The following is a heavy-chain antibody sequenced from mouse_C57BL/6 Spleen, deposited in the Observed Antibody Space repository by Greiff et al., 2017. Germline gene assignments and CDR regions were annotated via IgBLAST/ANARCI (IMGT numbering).Heavy chain of an antibody. CDR3: TEPTWGGELSMDY. CDR1: GFTFSNYW. CDR2: IRLKSDNYAT. D-gene: IGHD3-3*01. V-gene: IGHV6-3*01. J-gene: IGHJ4*01. Sequence: EVKLMESGGGLVQPGGSMKLSCVASGFTFSNYWMNWVRQSPEKGLEWVAQIRLKSDNYATHYAESVKGRFTISRDDSKSSVYLQMNNLRAEDTGIYYCTEPTWGGELSMDYWGQGTSVTVSS.